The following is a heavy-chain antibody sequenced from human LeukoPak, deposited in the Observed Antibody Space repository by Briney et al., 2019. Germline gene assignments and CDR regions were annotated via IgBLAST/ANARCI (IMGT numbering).Heavy chain of an antibody. V-gene: IGHV1-69*13. Sequence: ASVKVSCKASGGTFSRYAISWVRQAPGERLEWMGGIIPIFGTANYAQKFQGRVTITADESTSTAYVELSSLRSEDTAVYYCASLVSSAAGAFDIWGQGTMVTVSS. CDR1: GGTFSRYA. CDR2: IIPIFGTA. J-gene: IGHJ3*02. CDR3: ASLVSSAAGAFDI. D-gene: IGHD6-13*01.